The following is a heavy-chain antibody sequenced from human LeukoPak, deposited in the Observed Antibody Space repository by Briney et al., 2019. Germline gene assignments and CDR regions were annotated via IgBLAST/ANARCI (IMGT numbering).Heavy chain of an antibody. V-gene: IGHV3-33*06. CDR2: IWYDGSNK. Sequence: GGSLRLSCAASGFTFSSYGMHWVRQAPGKGLEWVAVIWYDGSNKYYADSVKGRFTISRDNSKNTLYLQMNSLRAEDTAVYYCAKGGGSSESDYWGQGTLVTVSS. D-gene: IGHD1-26*01. J-gene: IGHJ4*02. CDR1: GFTFSSYG. CDR3: AKGGGSSESDY.